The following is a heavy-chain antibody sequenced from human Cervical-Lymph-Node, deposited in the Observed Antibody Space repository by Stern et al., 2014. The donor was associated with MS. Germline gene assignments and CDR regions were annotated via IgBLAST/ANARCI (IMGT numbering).Heavy chain of an antibody. D-gene: IGHD4-11*01. CDR1: GYSFTSHW. Sequence: MQLVQSGAEVKKPGESLKISCKGSGYSFTSHWIGWVRQMPGKGLEWMGMIYTGDSDTRYSTSFQGQVTISADKSISTAYLQWSSLKASDTAIYYCARHQTDYKGRDYYYYGMDVWGQGTTVTVSS. CDR3: ARHQTDYKGRDYYYYGMDV. CDR2: IYTGDSDT. J-gene: IGHJ6*02. V-gene: IGHV5-51*01.